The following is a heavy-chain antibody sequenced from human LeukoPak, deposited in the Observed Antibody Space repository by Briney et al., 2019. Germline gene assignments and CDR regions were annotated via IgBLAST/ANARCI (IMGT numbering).Heavy chain of an antibody. Sequence: GGSLRLSCAASGFTFSTYWMDWVRRAPGKGLVWVSRINTAGSTTTYADSVKGRFTISRDNAKNTLYLQLNSLSVEDTAVYYCAREGVVIDHWGQGTLVTVSS. CDR3: AREGVVIDH. J-gene: IGHJ4*02. CDR2: INTAGSTT. D-gene: IGHD3-3*01. V-gene: IGHV3-74*01. CDR1: GFTFSTYW.